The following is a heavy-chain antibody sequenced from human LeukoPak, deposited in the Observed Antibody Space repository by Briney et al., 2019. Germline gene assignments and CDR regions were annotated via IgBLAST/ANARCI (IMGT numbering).Heavy chain of an antibody. CDR1: GYSISSGYY. CDR3: ASIVVAHYYYYYGMDV. J-gene: IGHJ6*02. V-gene: IGHV4-38-2*02. CDR2: IYHSGST. D-gene: IGHD3-22*01. Sequence: SETLSLTCTVSGYSISSGYYWGWVRQPPGKGLEWIGSIYHSGSTYYNPSLKSRVTISVDTSKNQFSLKLSSVTAADTAVYYCASIVVAHYYYYYGMDVWGQGTTVTVSS.